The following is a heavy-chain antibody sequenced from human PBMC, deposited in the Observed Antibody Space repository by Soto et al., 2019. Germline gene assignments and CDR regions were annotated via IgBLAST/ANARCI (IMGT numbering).Heavy chain of an antibody. CDR3: ARSPGGWLQYVDH. CDR1: GYTFTSYG. CDR2: INAGNGNT. D-gene: IGHD6-19*01. J-gene: IGHJ4*02. Sequence: QVQLVQSGAEEKKPGASVKVSCKTSGYTFTSYGIYWVRQAPGQRLEWMGWINAGNGNTKYSQKFQGRVTITRDTSASTAYMEMSSLRSEDTAVYYCARSPGGWLQYVDHWGQGTLVTVSS. V-gene: IGHV1-3*05.